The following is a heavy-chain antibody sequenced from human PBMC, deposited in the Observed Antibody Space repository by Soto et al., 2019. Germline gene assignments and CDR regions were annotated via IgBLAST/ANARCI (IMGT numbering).Heavy chain of an antibody. CDR1: GGSISSHY. CDR2: IYYSGIT. D-gene: IGHD6-13*01. Sequence: QVQLQESGPGLVKPSETLSLTCTVSGGSISSHYWSWIRQPPGRGLEWFVVIYYSGITDSNPTLKIRVTISLDTSKSQLSLRLSSVTAADTAVYYCARPRGIAPAGWYFDLWGRGTRVTVSS. V-gene: IGHV4-59*08. J-gene: IGHJ2*01. CDR3: ARPRGIAPAGWYFDL.